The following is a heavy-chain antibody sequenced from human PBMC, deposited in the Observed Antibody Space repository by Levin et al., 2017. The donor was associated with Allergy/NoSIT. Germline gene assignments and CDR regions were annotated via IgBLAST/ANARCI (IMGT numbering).Heavy chain of an antibody. Sequence: GESLKISCKGSGYSLTSYWLIWVRQMPGKGLEWMGKIDPTDSYINYSPSLEGHVTISTDNSLSTAYLQWSSLKASDTAMYFCARVEGYGSGSYHFQHWGQGTLVTVSS. CDR1: GYSLTSYW. D-gene: IGHD3-10*01. V-gene: IGHV5-10-1*01. J-gene: IGHJ1*01. CDR2: IDPTDSYI. CDR3: ARVEGYGSGSYHFQH.